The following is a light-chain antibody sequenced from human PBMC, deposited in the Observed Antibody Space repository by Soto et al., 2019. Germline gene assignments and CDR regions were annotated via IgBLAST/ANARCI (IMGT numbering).Light chain of an antibody. CDR1: QIVSSTS. J-gene: IGKJ1*01. CDR2: GAS. Sequence: EVLLTQSPGTLCLSSGQRVTILCLAIQIVSSTSLAWYQLKTGQAPRLLIYGASSRATGIPDRFSGSGSGTDFTLTISRLDPEDFAVYFCQQYGSSPRTFGQGTKVDIK. V-gene: IGKV3-20*01. CDR3: QQYGSSPRT.